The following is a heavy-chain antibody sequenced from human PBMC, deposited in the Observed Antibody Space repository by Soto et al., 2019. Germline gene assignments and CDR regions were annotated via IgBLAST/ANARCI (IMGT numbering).Heavy chain of an antibody. V-gene: IGHV4-38-2*01. D-gene: IGHD4-17*01. CDR2: IYHSGST. Sequence: SETLSLTCAVSGYSISSGYYWGWIRQPPGKGLEWIGSIYHSGSTYYNPSLKSRVTISVDTSKNQFSLKLSSVTAADTAVYYCTSRSDYGDTYYYGMDVWGQGTTVTVSS. CDR3: TSRSDYGDTYYYGMDV. CDR1: GYSISSGYY. J-gene: IGHJ6*02.